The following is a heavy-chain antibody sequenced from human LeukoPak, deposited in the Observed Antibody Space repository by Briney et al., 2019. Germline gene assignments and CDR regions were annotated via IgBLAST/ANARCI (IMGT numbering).Heavy chain of an antibody. CDR1: GFIFSSYA. J-gene: IGHJ4*02. CDR3: AKDPYSGSFFDY. CDR2: IGDSGGST. D-gene: IGHD1-26*01. Sequence: PGGSLRLSCAASGFIFSSYAMNWVRQAPGKGLEWVSGIGDSGGSTYYGDSVKGRFTISRDNSKNTVYLQMNSLRGEDTAVYYCAKDPYSGSFFDYWGQGTLVTVSS. V-gene: IGHV3-23*01.